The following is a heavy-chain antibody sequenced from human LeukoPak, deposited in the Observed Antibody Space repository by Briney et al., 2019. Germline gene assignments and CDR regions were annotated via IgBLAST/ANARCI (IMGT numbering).Heavy chain of an antibody. V-gene: IGHV3-7*03. CDR3: VRSHWRAGDAFDI. D-gene: IGHD1-1*01. Sequence: GGSLRLSCAASGFTFFNYWMSWVRQAPGKGLEWVANIDLEGSQRFYVDSLKGRFTISRDNANNLVYLQMNSLRAEDTALYHCVRSHWRAGDAFDIWGQGTMVIVSS. J-gene: IGHJ3*02. CDR1: GFTFFNYW. CDR2: IDLEGSQR.